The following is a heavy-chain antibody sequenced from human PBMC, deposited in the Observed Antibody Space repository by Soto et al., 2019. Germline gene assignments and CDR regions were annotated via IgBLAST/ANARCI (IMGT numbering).Heavy chain of an antibody. Sequence: SETLSLTCTVSGGAISSYYWSWIRQPPGKGLEWIGYIYYSGNTNYNPSLQSRVTISVDTSKNQFSLKLSSVTAADTAVYYCARSTWGWFDPWGQGTLVTVSS. CDR2: IYYSGNT. D-gene: IGHD2-2*01. CDR1: GGAISSYY. J-gene: IGHJ5*02. CDR3: ARSTWGWFDP. V-gene: IGHV4-59*08.